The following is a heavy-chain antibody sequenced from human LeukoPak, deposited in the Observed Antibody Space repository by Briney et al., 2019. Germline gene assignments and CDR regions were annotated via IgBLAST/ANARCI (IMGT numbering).Heavy chain of an antibody. Sequence: GGSLRLSCAASGFTFSSYGMQWVRQAPGKGLEWVAVISYDGSNKYYADSVKGRFTISRDNSKNTLYLQMNSLRAEHTAVYYCAKDSEIAAAAYYFDYWGQGTLVTVSS. D-gene: IGHD6-13*01. CDR3: AKDSEIAAAAYYFDY. CDR1: GFTFSSYG. CDR2: ISYDGSNK. V-gene: IGHV3-30*18. J-gene: IGHJ4*02.